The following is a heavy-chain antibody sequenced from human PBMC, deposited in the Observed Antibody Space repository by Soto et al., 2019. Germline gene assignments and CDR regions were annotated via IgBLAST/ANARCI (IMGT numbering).Heavy chain of an antibody. D-gene: IGHD6-25*01. CDR1: GFTFGSFG. Sequence: EVQLLESGGGLVQPGGSLRLSCAASGFTFGSFGMSWVRQVPGKGLEWVSAISGSGGSTYYADSVMGRFTISRDNSKNTLYLQMNSLRAEDTAVYYCAKEAATTWYYYMDVWGKGTTVTVSS. CDR3: AKEAATTWYYYMDV. J-gene: IGHJ6*03. CDR2: ISGSGGST. V-gene: IGHV3-23*01.